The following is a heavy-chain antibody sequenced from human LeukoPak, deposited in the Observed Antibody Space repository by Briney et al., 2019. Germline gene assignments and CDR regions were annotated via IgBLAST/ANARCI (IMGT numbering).Heavy chain of an antibody. Sequence: QTLSLTRAMSGDSLSSNSAAWNWIRPSPSRGLEWLGRTYHRSQWYNDYAVSVKSRIIINPDTSKKQFSLQLNSVTPEDTAVYYCARAFGSGCYLDFWGQGTLVTVSS. CDR3: ARAFGSGCYLDF. CDR2: TYHRSQWYN. V-gene: IGHV6-1*01. D-gene: IGHD3-10*01. CDR1: GDSLSSNSAA. J-gene: IGHJ4*02.